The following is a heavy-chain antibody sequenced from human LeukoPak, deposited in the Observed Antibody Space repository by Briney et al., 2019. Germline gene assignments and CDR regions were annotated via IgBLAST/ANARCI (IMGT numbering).Heavy chain of an antibody. CDR1: GYTFTGYY. Sequence: ASVKVSCKASGYTFTGYYMHWVRQAPGQGLEWMGWMNPNSGGTSYAQKFQGRVTITRDTSISTAYMELSSLRSDDTAVYYCATVYSSGWNFHYWGQGTLVTVSS. J-gene: IGHJ4*02. CDR2: MNPNSGGT. D-gene: IGHD6-19*01. V-gene: IGHV1-2*02. CDR3: ATVYSSGWNFHY.